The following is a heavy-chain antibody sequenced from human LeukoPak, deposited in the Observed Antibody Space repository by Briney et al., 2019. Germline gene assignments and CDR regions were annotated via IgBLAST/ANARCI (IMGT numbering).Heavy chain of an antibody. CDR1: GGSISGYY. Sequence: SETLSLTCTVSGGSISGYYWSWIRQPPGKGLEWIGYIYYSGSTNYNPSLRGRVTISVDTSKNQFSLQVTSVTAADTAVYYCARLPGCSSSSCFRAFDMWGQGTMVTVSS. V-gene: IGHV4-59*08. CDR2: IYYSGST. J-gene: IGHJ3*02. D-gene: IGHD2-2*01. CDR3: ARLPGCSSSSCFRAFDM.